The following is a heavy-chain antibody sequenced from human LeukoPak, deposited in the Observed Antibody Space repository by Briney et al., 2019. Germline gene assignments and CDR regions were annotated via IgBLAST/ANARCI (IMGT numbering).Heavy chain of an antibody. CDR1: GFTFSSYG. Sequence: PGRSLRLSCAASGFTFSSYGMHWVRQAPGKGLEWVAVISYDGSNKYYADSVKGRFTISRDNSKNTPYLQMNSLRAEDTAVYYCAKDFTSGWTADLFDYWGQGTLVTVSS. V-gene: IGHV3-30*18. D-gene: IGHD6-19*01. CDR3: AKDFTSGWTADLFDY. J-gene: IGHJ4*02. CDR2: ISYDGSNK.